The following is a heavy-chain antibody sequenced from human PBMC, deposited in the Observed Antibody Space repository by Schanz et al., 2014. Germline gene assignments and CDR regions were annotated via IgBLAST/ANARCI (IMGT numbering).Heavy chain of an antibody. D-gene: IGHD3-10*01. V-gene: IGHV1-69*02. J-gene: IGHJ5*02. Sequence: QVQLVQSGAEVKKPGSSVKVSCKASGGTFASYTLNWMRQARGQGPELVGRIVPMVNVTWYTHKFQGRVTITADTSTGTTYMQLRSLRSEDTAVYYCGEYGSDSYTDPWGQGTLVTVSS. CDR2: IVPMVNVT. CDR3: GEYGSDSYTDP. CDR1: GGTFASYT.